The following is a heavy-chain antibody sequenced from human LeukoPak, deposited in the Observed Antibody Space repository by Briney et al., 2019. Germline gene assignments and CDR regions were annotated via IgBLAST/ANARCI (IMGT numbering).Heavy chain of an antibody. J-gene: IGHJ3*02. D-gene: IGHD1-26*01. CDR2: ISSRSSYI. CDR1: GFTFSSYS. Sequence: GGSLRLSCAASGFTFSSYSMNWVRQAPGKGLEWVSSISSRSSYIYYADSVKGRFTISRDNAKNSLYLQMNSLRAEDTAVYYCAREKVGVFAFDIWGQGTMVTVSS. V-gene: IGHV3-21*01. CDR3: AREKVGVFAFDI.